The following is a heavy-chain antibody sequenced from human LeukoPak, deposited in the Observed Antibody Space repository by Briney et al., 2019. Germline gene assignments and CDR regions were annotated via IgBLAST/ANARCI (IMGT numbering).Heavy chain of an antibody. CDR1: GFTFSSYD. Sequence: GGSVRLSCTASGFTFSSYDMYGARDAPGKGREGGSGIFGSGGSSHYADSVNGRFTISRDNSQNTVYLQKNSLRAEDTAVYYCGKTTTGYSSGRNPAWPVDYWGQGTLVTVSS. CDR3: GKTTTGYSSGRNPAWPVDY. D-gene: IGHD6-19*01. V-gene: IGHV3-23*01. J-gene: IGHJ4*02. CDR2: IFGSGGSS.